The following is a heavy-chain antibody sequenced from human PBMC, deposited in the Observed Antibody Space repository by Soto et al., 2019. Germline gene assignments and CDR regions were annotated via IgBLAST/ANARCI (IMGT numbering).Heavy chain of an antibody. CDR1: GYTFTGYY. CDR2: INPNSGGT. J-gene: IGHJ5*02. D-gene: IGHD6-13*01. V-gene: IGHV1-2*02. CDR3: ARVAAGSSWFDP. Sequence: ASGKVSFKASGYTFTGYYMHWVRQAPGQGLEWMGWINPNSGGTNYAQKFQGRVTMTRDTSISTAYMELSRLRSDDTAVYYCARVAAGSSWFDPWGQGTLVTVSS.